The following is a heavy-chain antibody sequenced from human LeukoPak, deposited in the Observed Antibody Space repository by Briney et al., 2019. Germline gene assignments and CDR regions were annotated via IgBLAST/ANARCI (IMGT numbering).Heavy chain of an antibody. CDR3: AKAGGYSYGNNAFDI. CDR2: IRYDGSNK. V-gene: IGHV3-30*02. Sequence: GGSLRLSCAASGFTFSSYGMHWVSQAQGKGMEWVAFIRYDGSNKYYADSVKGRFTISRDNSKNTLYLQMNSLRAEDTAVYYCAKAGGYSYGNNAFDIWGQGTMVTVSS. CDR1: GFTFSSYG. J-gene: IGHJ3*02. D-gene: IGHD5-18*01.